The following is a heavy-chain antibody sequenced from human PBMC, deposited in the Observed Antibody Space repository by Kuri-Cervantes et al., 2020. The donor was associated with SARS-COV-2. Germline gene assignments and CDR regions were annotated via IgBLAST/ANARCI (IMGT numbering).Heavy chain of an antibody. V-gene: IGHV3-23*01. Sequence: ETLSLTCAASGFTFSSYAMSWVRQAPGKGLEWVSAISGSGGSTYYADSVKGRFTISRDNSKNTLYLQMNSLRAEDTAVYYCAKEGFISALGGWFDPWGQGTLVTVSS. J-gene: IGHJ5*02. D-gene: IGHD1-26*01. CDR2: ISGSGGST. CDR3: AKEGFISALGGWFDP. CDR1: GFTFSSYA.